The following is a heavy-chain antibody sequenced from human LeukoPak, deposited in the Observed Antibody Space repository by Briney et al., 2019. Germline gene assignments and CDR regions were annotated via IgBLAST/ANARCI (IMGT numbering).Heavy chain of an antibody. CDR1: GFTFDDYT. D-gene: IGHD4-17*01. CDR2: ISWDGGST. V-gene: IGHV3-43*01. CDR3: AKSKTAVTTGYLDY. J-gene: IGHJ4*02. Sequence: GGSLRLSCAASGFTFDDYTMHWVRQAPGKGLEWVSLISWDGGSTYYADSVKGRFTVSRDNSKNSLYLQMNSLRTEDTALYYCAKSKTAVTTGYLDYWGQGTLVTVSS.